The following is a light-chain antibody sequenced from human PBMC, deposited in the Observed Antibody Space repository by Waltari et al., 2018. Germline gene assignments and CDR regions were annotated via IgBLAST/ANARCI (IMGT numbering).Light chain of an antibody. CDR2: AAS. CDR1: QGIRSY. CDR3: HQLNSHPLP. V-gene: IGKV1-9*01. Sequence: DIQLTQSPSFLSASVGDRVTITCRARQGIRSYLAWYQQNPGRAPKLLIYAASTVQSGGPSRFSGSGSGTEFTLTISSLRPEDCAPSYCHQLNSHPLPVGGGTKVEIK. J-gene: IGKJ4*01.